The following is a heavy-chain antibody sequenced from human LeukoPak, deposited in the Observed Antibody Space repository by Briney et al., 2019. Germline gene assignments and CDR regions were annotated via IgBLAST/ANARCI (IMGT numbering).Heavy chain of an antibody. D-gene: IGHD5-18*01. CDR3: ARVGYSYGYYFDY. V-gene: IGHV1-2*02. Sequence: ASVKVSCKASGYTFTGYYMHWVRQAPGQGLEWMGWINPNSGGTNYAQKFQGRVTMTRDTSISTAYMELSRLRSDDTAVYYCARVGYSYGYYFDYWGQGTLVTVSS. J-gene: IGHJ4*02. CDR1: GYTFTGYY. CDR2: INPNSGGT.